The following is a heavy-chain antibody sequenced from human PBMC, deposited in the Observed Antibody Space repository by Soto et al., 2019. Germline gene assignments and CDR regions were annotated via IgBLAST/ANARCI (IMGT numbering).Heavy chain of an antibody. J-gene: IGHJ6*02. Sequence: PSETLSVTCTVSDDFISSYYWNWIRQPAGKGLEWIGRVSTSGATNYNPSLESRVTMSVDTSKKQFCLKLTSVTAADTAVYFRARADYAILSWSYAMDVWGQATTVAV. CDR2: VSTSGAT. CDR3: ARADYAILSWSYAMDV. V-gene: IGHV4-4*07. CDR1: DDFISSYY. D-gene: IGHD3-9*01.